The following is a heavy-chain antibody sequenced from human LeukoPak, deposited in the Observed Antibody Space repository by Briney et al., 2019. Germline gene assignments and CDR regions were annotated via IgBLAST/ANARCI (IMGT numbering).Heavy chain of an antibody. D-gene: IGHD1-26*01. Sequence: SETLSLTCTVSGGSIGSYYWSWIRQPPGKGLEWIGYIYYSGSTNYNSSLKSRVTISVDTSKNQFSLKLSSVTAADTAVYFCARGTLVGAIYNWFDPWGQGTLVTVSS. CDR1: GGSIGSYY. V-gene: IGHV4-59*01. J-gene: IGHJ5*02. CDR2: IYYSGST. CDR3: ARGTLVGAIYNWFDP.